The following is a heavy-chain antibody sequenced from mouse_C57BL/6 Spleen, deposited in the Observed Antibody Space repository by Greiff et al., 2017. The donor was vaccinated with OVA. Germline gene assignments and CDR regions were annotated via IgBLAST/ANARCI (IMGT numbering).Heavy chain of an antibody. J-gene: IGHJ2*01. V-gene: IGHV1-63*01. CDR3: ARSDYGSSYVYGG. CDR2: IYPGGGYT. D-gene: IGHD1-1*01. CDR1: GYTFTNYW. Sequence: VQLQQSGAELVRPGTSVKMSCKASGYTFTNYWIGWAKQRPGHGLEWIGDIYPGGGYTNYNEKFKGKATLTADKSSSTAYMQFSSLTSEDSAIYYCARSDYGSSYVYGGWGQGTTLTVSS.